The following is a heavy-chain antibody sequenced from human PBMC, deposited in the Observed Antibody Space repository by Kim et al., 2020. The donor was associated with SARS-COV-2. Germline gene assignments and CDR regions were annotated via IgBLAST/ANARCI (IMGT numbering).Heavy chain of an antibody. CDR1: GFTFSSYW. J-gene: IGHJ4*02. CDR3: ARGRTTGTYTFDY. V-gene: IGHV3-7*01. CDR2: IKQDGSEK. D-gene: IGHD1-1*01. Sequence: GGSLRLSCAASGFTFSSYWMSWVRQAPGKGLEWVANIKQDGSEKYYVDSVKGRFTISRDNAKNSLYLQMNSLRAEDTAVYYCARGRTTGTYTFDYWGQGTLVTVSS.